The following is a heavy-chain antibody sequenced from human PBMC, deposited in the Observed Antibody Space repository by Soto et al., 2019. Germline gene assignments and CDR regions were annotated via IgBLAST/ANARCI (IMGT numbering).Heavy chain of an antibody. CDR2: IRSKAYGGTT. D-gene: IGHD6-13*01. J-gene: IGHJ6*04. V-gene: IGHV3-49*03. CDR1: GFTFGDYA. Sequence: GGSLRLSCTASGFTFGDYAMSWFRQAPGKGLEWVGFIRSKAYGGTTEYAASVKGRFTISRDDSKSIAYLQMHSLKTEDTAVYYCTRDLKGIAAAGHYYYYGMDVWGKVTTVTVPS. CDR3: TRDLKGIAAAGHYYYYGMDV.